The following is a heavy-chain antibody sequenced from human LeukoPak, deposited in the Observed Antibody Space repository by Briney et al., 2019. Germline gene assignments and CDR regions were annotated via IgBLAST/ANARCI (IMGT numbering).Heavy chain of an antibody. V-gene: IGHV3-21*01. CDR1: GFTSSSYN. CDR2: ISSSSSYI. D-gene: IGHD1-1*01. CDR3: ARETGKRGMDV. J-gene: IGHJ6*02. Sequence: GGSLRLSCAASGFTSSSYNMNWVRQAPGKGLEWVSSISSSSSYIYYADSVKGRFTISRDNAKNSLYLQMNSLRAEDTAVYYCARETGKRGMDVWGQGTTVTVSS.